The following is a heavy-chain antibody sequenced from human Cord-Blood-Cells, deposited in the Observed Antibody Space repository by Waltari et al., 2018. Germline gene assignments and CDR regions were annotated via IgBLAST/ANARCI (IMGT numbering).Heavy chain of an antibody. J-gene: IGHJ3*02. CDR1: GFTFRRYA. CDR3: AKDGASRAFDI. D-gene: IGHD3-16*01. Sequence: EVQLLESGGGLVQPGGSLSLSCAASGFTFRRYAMRWVRQAPGKGLEWVSAISGSGGSTYYADSVKGRFTIARDNSKNTLYLQMNSLRAEDTAVYYCAKDGASRAFDIWGQGTMVTVSS. CDR2: ISGSGGST. V-gene: IGHV3-23*01.